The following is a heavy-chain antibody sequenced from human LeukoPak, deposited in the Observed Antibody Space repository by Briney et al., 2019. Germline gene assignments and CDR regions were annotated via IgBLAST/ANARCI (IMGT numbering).Heavy chain of an antibody. Sequence: GGSLRLFCSASGFTFSNFGMHWVRQAPGKGLEYVSAVSGNGGSTHYADSVKGRFTISRDNPKNTLYLQMTSLKAEDTAVYYCVKEHCSSTSCFYFDYWGQGTLVTVSS. D-gene: IGHD2-2*01. CDR3: VKEHCSSTSCFYFDY. J-gene: IGHJ4*02. CDR1: GFTFSNFG. V-gene: IGHV3-64D*06. CDR2: VSGNGGST.